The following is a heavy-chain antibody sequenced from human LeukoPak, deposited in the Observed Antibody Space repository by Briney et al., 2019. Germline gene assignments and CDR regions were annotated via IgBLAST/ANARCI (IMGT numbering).Heavy chain of an antibody. CDR2: ISYDGSNK. J-gene: IGHJ4*02. CDR1: GFTFSSYG. V-gene: IGHV3-30*18. CDR3: AKAYSSSCYDLAPTLGY. D-gene: IGHD6-13*01. Sequence: QTGGSLRLSCAASGFTFSSYGMHWVRQAPGKGLEWVAVISYDGSNKYYAESVKGRFTISRDNSKNTLYLQMNSLRAEDTAVYYCAKAYSSSCYDLAPTLGYWGQGTLVTVSS.